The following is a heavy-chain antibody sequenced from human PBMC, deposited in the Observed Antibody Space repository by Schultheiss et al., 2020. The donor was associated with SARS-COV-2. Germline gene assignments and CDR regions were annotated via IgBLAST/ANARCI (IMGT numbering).Heavy chain of an antibody. J-gene: IGHJ6*03. D-gene: IGHD6-13*01. CDR3: ARYTSSSWYQYYYYYMDV. CDR1: GGSISSSSYY. V-gene: IGHV4-31*03. CDR2: IYYSGST. Sequence: SETLSLTCTVSGGSISSSSYYWGWIRQHPGKGLEWIGYIYYSGSTYYNPSLKSRVTISVDTSKNQFSLKLSSVTAADTAVYYCARYTSSSWYQYYYYYMDVWGKGTTVTVSS.